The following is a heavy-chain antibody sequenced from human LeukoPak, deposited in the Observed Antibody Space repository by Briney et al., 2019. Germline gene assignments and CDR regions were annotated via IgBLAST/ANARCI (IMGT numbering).Heavy chain of an antibody. D-gene: IGHD3-10*01. CDR2: IKQDGSEK. CDR1: GFTFSSYW. Sequence: GGSLRLSCAASGFTFSSYWMSWVRQAPGKGLGWVANIKQDGSEKYYVDSVKGRFTISRDNAKNSLYLQMNSLRAEDTAVYYCARDTGGSGSYPTYFDYWGQGTLVTVSS. J-gene: IGHJ4*02. V-gene: IGHV3-7*01. CDR3: ARDTGGSGSYPTYFDY.